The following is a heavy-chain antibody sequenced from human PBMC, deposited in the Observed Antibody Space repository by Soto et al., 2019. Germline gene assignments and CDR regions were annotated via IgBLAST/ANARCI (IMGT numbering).Heavy chain of an antibody. J-gene: IGHJ6*02. Sequence: EVQLVQSGAEVKQPGESLRISCEGSGYIFTNYYIAWVRQMPGKGLEWMGLIYPGDSDTRYSPSFQGQVTISADTSINTAYLQWSSLKASDTAMYYCAKGGKGVYYGSTAHSYYAMDVWGQGTTVTVSS. CDR2: IYPGDSDT. CDR1: GYIFTNYY. V-gene: IGHV5-51*01. CDR3: AKGGKGVYYGSTAHSYYAMDV. D-gene: IGHD3-10*01.